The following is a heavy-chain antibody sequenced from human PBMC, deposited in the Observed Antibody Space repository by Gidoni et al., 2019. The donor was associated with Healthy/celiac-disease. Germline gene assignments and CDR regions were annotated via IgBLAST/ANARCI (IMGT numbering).Heavy chain of an antibody. CDR2: IRYDGSNK. D-gene: IGHD5-18*01. V-gene: IGHV3-30*02. CDR1: GFTFSSYG. Sequence: QVQLVESGGGVVQPGGSRRLSCAASGFTFSSYGMHWVRQAPGKGLEWVAFIRYDGSNKYYADSVKGRFTISRDNSKNTLYLQMNSLRAEDTAVYYCAKITEAMGNEGFDYWGQGTLVTVSS. J-gene: IGHJ4*02. CDR3: AKITEAMGNEGFDY.